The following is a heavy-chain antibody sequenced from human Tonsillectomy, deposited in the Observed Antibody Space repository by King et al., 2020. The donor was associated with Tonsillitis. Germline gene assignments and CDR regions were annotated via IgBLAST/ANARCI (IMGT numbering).Heavy chain of an antibody. V-gene: IGHV3-66*01. Sequence: VQLVESGGGLVQPGGSLRLSCAASGFTVSSNYMSWVRQAPGKGLEWVSVIYSGGSTYYTDPVKGRFTISRDNSKNTLYLQMNSLRAEDTAVYYCARGSGKQCLAYYVYYVMDVWGQGTTVTVSS. CDR2: IYSGGST. D-gene: IGHD6-19*01. CDR1: GFTVSSNY. J-gene: IGHJ6*02. CDR3: ARGSGKQCLAYYVYYVMDV.